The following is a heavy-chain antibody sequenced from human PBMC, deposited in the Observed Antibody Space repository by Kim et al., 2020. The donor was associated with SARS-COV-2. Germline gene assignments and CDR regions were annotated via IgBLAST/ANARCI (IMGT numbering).Heavy chain of an antibody. D-gene: IGHD2-21*02. Sequence: GGSLRLSCAASGFTVSSNYMSWVRQAPGKGLEWVSVIYSGGSTYYADSVKGRFTISRDNSKNTLYLQMNSLRAEDTAVYYCASSFVPSYCGGDCQMGYFDYWGQGTLVTVSS. V-gene: IGHV3-53*01. CDR3: ASSFVPSYCGGDCQMGYFDY. J-gene: IGHJ4*02. CDR2: IYSGGST. CDR1: GFTVSSNY.